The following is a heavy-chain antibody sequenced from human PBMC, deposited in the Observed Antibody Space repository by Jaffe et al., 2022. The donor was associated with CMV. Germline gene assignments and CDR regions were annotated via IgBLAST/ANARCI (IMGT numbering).Heavy chain of an antibody. J-gene: IGHJ5*01. CDR3: ARGFASGDS. CDR1: GYIFATYD. D-gene: IGHD3-10*01. CDR2: MNPDSGNT. Sequence: QVQLVQSGAEVKKPGASVKVSCKASGYIFATYDINWVRQATGQGLEWMGWMNPDSGNTGYAQKFQGRVTMTRNTSISTAYMELSSLAADDTAVYFCARGFASGDSWGQGTLVTVSS. V-gene: IGHV1-8*01.